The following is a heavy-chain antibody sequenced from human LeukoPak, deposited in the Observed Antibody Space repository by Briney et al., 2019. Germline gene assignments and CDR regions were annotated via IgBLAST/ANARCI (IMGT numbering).Heavy chain of an antibody. CDR1: GFTFDDYA. D-gene: IGHD3-22*01. J-gene: IGHJ4*02. CDR3: ASSYYHDGDY. CDR2: INQDGSEK. V-gene: IGHV3-7*01. Sequence: GRSLRLSCAASGFTFDDYAMHWVRQAPGKGLEWVANINQDGSEKNYADSVKGRFTISRDNARNSLYLQMNSLRAEDTALYYCASSYYHDGDYWGQGTLVTVSS.